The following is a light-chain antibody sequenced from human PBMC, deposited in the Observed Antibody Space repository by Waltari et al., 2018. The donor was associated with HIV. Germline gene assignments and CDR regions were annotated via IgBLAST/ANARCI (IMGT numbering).Light chain of an antibody. J-gene: IGLJ2*01. CDR2: DDR. Sequence: SYVLTQPPSVSVAPGQTARITCGGNNIAATKSVHWYRLNPGQAPVVGIEDDRDRASGITDRFSGSSSGDPATLTIGRAEAGDEADYYCQVWDGRGDPVIFGGGTKLAVV. CDR1: NIAATKS. CDR3: QVWDGRGDPVI. V-gene: IGLV3-21*02.